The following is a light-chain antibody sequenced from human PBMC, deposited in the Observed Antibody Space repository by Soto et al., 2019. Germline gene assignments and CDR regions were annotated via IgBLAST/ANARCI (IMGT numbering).Light chain of an antibody. J-gene: IGLJ2*01. CDR1: SSDVGGYDY. V-gene: IGLV2-14*01. CDR2: DVT. CDR3: SSYTSSSTLVI. Sequence: QSALTQPASVSGSPRQSITISCTGTSSDVGGYDYVSWDQQHPGKAPKLMIYDVTNRPSGVSNRFSGSKSGNTASLTISGLQAEHEADYYCSSYTSSSTLVIFGGGTKVTVL.